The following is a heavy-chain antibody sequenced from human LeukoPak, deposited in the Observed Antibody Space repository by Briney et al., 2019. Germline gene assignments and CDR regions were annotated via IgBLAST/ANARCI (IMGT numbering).Heavy chain of an antibody. V-gene: IGHV1-69*04. J-gene: IGHJ6*02. Sequence: ASVKVSCKASGGTFSSYAISWVRQAPGQGLEWMGRIIPILGIANYAQKFQGRVTITADKSTSTAYMELSSLRSEDTAVYYCARETITMVRGIYYYYYGMDVWGQGTTVTVSS. CDR3: ARETITMVRGIYYYYYGMDV. CDR2: IIPILGIA. CDR1: GGTFSSYA. D-gene: IGHD3-10*01.